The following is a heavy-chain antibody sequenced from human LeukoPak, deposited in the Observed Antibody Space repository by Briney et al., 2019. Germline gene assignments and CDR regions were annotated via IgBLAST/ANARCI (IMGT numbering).Heavy chain of an antibody. D-gene: IGHD6-19*01. CDR3: ARPGSVMWLVTDAFDI. Sequence: ASVKVSCKASGYTFTGYYMHWVRQAPGQGLEWMGWINPNSGGTNYAQKFQGRVTMTRDTSISTAYMEPSRLRADDTAVYYCARPGSVMWLVTDAFDIWGQGTMVTVFS. CDR2: INPNSGGT. J-gene: IGHJ3*02. V-gene: IGHV1-2*02. CDR1: GYTFTGYY.